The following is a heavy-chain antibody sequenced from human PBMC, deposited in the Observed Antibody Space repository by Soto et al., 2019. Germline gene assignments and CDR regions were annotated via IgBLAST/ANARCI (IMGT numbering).Heavy chain of an antibody. D-gene: IGHD2-8*01. J-gene: IGHJ5*02. CDR3: ARDPPVYVSRDNWCDP. V-gene: IGHV3-23*01. CDR2: ISNSGGST. Sequence: EVQLLESGGGLVQPGGSLRLSCAASGFTFSSYAMTWVRQAPGKGLEWVSSISNSGGSTYFADSVKGRFTISRDNSMNTLYLQMNSLRAEDTAVYYCARDPPVYVSRDNWCDPWGQGTLVTVSS. CDR1: GFTFSSYA.